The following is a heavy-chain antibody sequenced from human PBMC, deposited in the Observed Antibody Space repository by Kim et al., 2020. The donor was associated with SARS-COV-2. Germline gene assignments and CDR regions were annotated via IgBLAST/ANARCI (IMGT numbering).Heavy chain of an antibody. Sequence: ASVKVSCKASGYTFSDYSVHWVRQAPGQGPEWMGWINPTSGGPNYAQRFQGRVTMTRDMSISTAYMELNNLRSDDTAVYYCARGKYPTGGYWGQGTLVTVSS. J-gene: IGHJ4*02. D-gene: IGHD6-13*01. CDR2: INPTSGGP. CDR1: GYTFSDYS. V-gene: IGHV1-2*02. CDR3: ARGKYPTGGY.